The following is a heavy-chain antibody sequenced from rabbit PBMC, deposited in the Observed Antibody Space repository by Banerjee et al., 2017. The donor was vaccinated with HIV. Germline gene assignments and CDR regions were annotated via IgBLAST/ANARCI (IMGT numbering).Heavy chain of an antibody. CDR3: ARSWSYFNL. Sequence: QEQLEESGGDLVKPEGSLTLTCTASGFSFSSSYWICWVRQAPGKGLEWIACIDGGSSGTTYYASWAKGRFTISKTSSTTVTLQMTSLTVADTATYFCARSWSYFNLWGPGTLVTVS. CDR1: GFSFSSSYW. J-gene: IGHJ4*01. V-gene: IGHV1S45*01. CDR2: IDGGSSGTT.